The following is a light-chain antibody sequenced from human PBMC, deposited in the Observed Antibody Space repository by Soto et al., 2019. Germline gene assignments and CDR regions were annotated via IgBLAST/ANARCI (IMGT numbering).Light chain of an antibody. V-gene: IGKV3-20*01. CDR2: GAS. Sequence: EIVLTQSPGTLSVSPGERATLSCRASQSISSNYLAWYQQKPGQAPSLLIYGASSRATGIPDRFSGSGSGTDFTLTISGLEPEDYAIYYCQQYGSWTFGQGTKVEIK. J-gene: IGKJ1*01. CDR3: QQYGSWT. CDR1: QSISSNY.